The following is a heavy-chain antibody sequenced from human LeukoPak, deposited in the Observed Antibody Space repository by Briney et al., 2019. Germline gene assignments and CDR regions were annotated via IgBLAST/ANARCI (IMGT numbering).Heavy chain of an antibody. J-gene: IGHJ4*02. CDR1: GFTFSSYG. CDR3: AKDHSSSPWALDY. V-gene: IGHV3-30*02. D-gene: IGHD6-6*01. CDR2: IRYDGSNE. Sequence: GGSLRLSCAASGFTFSSYGMHWVRQAPGKGLEWVAFIRYDGSNEYYADSVKGRFTFSRDNSKNTLYLQMNSLRADDTAVCYCAKDHSSSPWALDYWGQGTLVTVSS.